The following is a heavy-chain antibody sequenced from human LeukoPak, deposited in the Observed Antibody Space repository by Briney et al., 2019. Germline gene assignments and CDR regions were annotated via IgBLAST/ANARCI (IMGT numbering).Heavy chain of an antibody. CDR2: IIPIFGTA. Sequence: SVKVSCKASGGTFSSYAISWVRQAPGQGLEWMGGIIPIFGTANYAQKFHGGVTITADESTSTAYMELSSLRSEDTAVYYCARAVVVTALYYYGMDVWGQGTTVTVS. CDR1: GGTFSSYA. D-gene: IGHD2-21*02. CDR3: ARAVVVTALYYYGMDV. V-gene: IGHV1-69*13. J-gene: IGHJ6*02.